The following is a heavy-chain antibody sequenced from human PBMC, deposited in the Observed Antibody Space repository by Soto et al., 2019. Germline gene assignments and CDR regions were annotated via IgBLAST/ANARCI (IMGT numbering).Heavy chain of an antibody. D-gene: IGHD5-12*01. V-gene: IGHV4-34*01. Sequence: PSETLSLTCAVYGGSFSGYYWSWIRQPPGKGLEWIGEINHSGSTNYNPSLKSRVTISVDTSKNQFSLKLSSVTAADTAVYYCAIDSGYEGFFDYWGQGTLVTAPQ. J-gene: IGHJ4*02. CDR3: AIDSGYEGFFDY. CDR1: GGSFSGYY. CDR2: INHSGST.